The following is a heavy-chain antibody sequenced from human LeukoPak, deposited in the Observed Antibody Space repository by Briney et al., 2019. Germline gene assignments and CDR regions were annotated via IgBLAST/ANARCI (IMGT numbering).Heavy chain of an antibody. Sequence: SETLSLTCTVSGGSINSYYWSWIRQPPGKGLEWIGHVYHSGSTDYNPSLKSRVTISVDTSKNQFSLKLTFVTAADTAVYYCARAPYSSYWFDPWGQGTLVTVSS. CDR3: ARAPYSSYWFDP. J-gene: IGHJ5*02. D-gene: IGHD4-11*01. V-gene: IGHV4-59*01. CDR2: VYHSGST. CDR1: GGSINSYY.